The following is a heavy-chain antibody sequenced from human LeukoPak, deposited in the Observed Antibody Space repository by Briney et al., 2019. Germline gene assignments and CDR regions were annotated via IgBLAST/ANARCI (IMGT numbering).Heavy chain of an antibody. CDR3: ARSEAHYRPLDY. Sequence: PSQTLSLTCTVSGGSISSGSYYWSWIRQPAGKGLEWIGRIYTSGSTNYNPSLKSRVTISVDTSKNQFSLKLSSVTAADTAVYYCARSEAHYRPLDYWGQGTLVTVSS. V-gene: IGHV4-61*02. CDR1: GGSISSGSYY. CDR2: IYTSGST. D-gene: IGHD1-26*01. J-gene: IGHJ4*02.